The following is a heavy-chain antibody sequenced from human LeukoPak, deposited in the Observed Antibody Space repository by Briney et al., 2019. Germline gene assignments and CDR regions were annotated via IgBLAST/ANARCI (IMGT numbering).Heavy chain of an antibody. D-gene: IGHD3-9*01. CDR3: ARDYTGYFP. J-gene: IGHJ5*02. V-gene: IGHV3-7*03. CDR2: IKTDGSEK. Sequence: GGSLRLSCEASGFTFSSYWMSWVRQAPGKGLEWVANIKTDGSEKYYVDSVKGRFTVSRDNAKNSLYLQMNSLRAEDTAVYYCARDYTGYFPWGQGTLVIVSS. CDR1: GFTFSSYW.